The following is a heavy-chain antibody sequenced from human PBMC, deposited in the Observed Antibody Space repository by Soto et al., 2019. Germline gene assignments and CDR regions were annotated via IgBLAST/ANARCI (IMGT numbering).Heavy chain of an antibody. CDR1: GGSFSGYY. CDR3: ATRKRYNWNLRAAFDI. V-gene: IGHV4-34*01. J-gene: IGHJ3*02. CDR2: INHSGST. D-gene: IGHD1-20*01. Sequence: QVQLQQWGAGLLKPSETLSLTCAVYGGSFSGYYWSWIRQPPGKGLEWIGEINHSGSTNYNPSLKSRVTISVDTSKNQCSLKLSSVTAADTAVYYWATRKRYNWNLRAAFDIWGQGTMVTVSS.